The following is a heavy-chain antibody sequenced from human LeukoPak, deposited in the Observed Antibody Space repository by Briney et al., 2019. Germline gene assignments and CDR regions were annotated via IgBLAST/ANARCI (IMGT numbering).Heavy chain of an antibody. J-gene: IGHJ4*02. CDR2: IYYTGST. D-gene: IGHD2-8*02. Sequence: SETLSLTCTVSGGSISSYYWSWIRQPPGKGLEWIGYIYYTGSTNYNPSLKSRVTISVDTSKNQFSLKLSSVTAADTAVYYCARVSGAGYDGRGVFDYWGQGTLVTVSS. V-gene: IGHV4-59*01. CDR3: ARVSGAGYDGRGVFDY. CDR1: GGSISSYY.